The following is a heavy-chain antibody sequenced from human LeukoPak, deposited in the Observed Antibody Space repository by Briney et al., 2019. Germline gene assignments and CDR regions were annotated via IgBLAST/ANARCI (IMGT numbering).Heavy chain of an antibody. J-gene: IGHJ4*02. D-gene: IGHD4-11*01. CDR1: GDSISTYY. V-gene: IGHV4-4*07. Sequence: SDTLSLTCSVSGDSISTYYWTWIRQPTGKGLEWIGRIYISGTPNYNPSLRGRVTMSIDTSMNQFSLKLTSVTAADTAVYYCAREKMTTITTIDYWGQGTLVTVSS. CDR2: IYISGTP. CDR3: AREKMTTITTIDY.